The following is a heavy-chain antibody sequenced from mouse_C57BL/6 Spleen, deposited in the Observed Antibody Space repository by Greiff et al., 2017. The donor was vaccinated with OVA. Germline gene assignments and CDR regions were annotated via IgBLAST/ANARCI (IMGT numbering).Heavy chain of an antibody. Sequence: VQLQQSGAELVKPGALVKISRKASGHAFRSYWMNWVKQRPGNGLEWIGQTYPGDGDTNHNGKFKGKATLTADKSSSTAYMQLSSLTSEDSAVDICERSGDSYYFYAMDYWGQGTSVTVSS. CDR1: GHAFRSYW. J-gene: IGHJ4*01. CDR3: ERSGDSYYFYAMDY. D-gene: IGHD2-12*01. CDR2: TYPGDGDT. V-gene: IGHV1-80*01.